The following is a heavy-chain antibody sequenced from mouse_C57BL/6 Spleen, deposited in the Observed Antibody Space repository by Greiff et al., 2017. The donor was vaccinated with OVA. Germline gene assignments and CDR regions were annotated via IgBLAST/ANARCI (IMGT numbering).Heavy chain of an antibody. V-gene: IGHV1-52*01. J-gene: IGHJ3*01. Sequence: QVQLQQPGAELVRPGSSVKLSCKASGYTFTSYWMHWVKQRPIQGLEWIGNIDPSDSETHYNQKFKDKATLTVDKSSSTAYMQLSSLTSEDSAVYYCARSIYDGYYGFAYWGQGTLVTVSA. D-gene: IGHD2-3*01. CDR2: IDPSDSET. CDR1: GYTFTSYW. CDR3: ARSIYDGYYGFAY.